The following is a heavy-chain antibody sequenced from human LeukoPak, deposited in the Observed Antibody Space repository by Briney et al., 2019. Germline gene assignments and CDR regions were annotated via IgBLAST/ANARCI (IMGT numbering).Heavy chain of an antibody. J-gene: IGHJ3*02. CDR1: GFTVSSNY. V-gene: IGHV3-66*01. CDR2: IYSGGST. D-gene: IGHD3-9*01. CDR3: ARYFDWLLYAFDI. Sequence: GGSLRLSCAASGFTVSSNYMSWVRQAPGKGLEWVSVIYSGGSTYYADSAKGRFTISRDNSKNTLYLQMNSLRAEDTAVYYCARYFDWLLYAFDIWGQGTMVTVSS.